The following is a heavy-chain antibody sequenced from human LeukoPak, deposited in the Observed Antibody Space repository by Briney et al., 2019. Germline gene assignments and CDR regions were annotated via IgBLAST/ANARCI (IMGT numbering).Heavy chain of an antibody. J-gene: IGHJ4*02. V-gene: IGHV4-38-2*02. CDR3: ARTRYYYNSRSYGAPYYFDY. D-gene: IGHD3-10*01. Sequence: SETLSLTCTVSGYSISSGYYWGWIRQPPGKGLEWIGSMYHSGSTYYKPSLKSRVTISLDTSKNQFSLKLRSVTAADTAVYYCARTRYYYNSRSYGAPYYFDYWGQGTLVTVSS. CDR2: MYHSGST. CDR1: GYSISSGYY.